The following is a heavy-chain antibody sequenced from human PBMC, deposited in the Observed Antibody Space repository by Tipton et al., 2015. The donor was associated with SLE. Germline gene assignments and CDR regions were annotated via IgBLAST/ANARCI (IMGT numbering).Heavy chain of an antibody. D-gene: IGHD2/OR15-2a*01. CDR3: ATLEYNSSVFGFDS. J-gene: IGHJ4*02. Sequence: TLSLTCAVSGGRISNSNWWSWVRQPPGKGLEWIGEVYQSGSTNYNPSLKSRVTISVDRSKNQFSLELSSVTAADTAVYHCATLEYNSSVFGFDSWGQGILVTVSA. V-gene: IGHV4-4*02. CDR1: GGRISNSNW. CDR2: VYQSGST.